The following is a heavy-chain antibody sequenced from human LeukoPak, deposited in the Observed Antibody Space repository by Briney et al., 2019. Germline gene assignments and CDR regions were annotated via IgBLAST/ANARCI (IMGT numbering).Heavy chain of an antibody. Sequence: GGSLRLSCVGSGFTLTGCGMHWVRQAPGKGLEWMGVITYDGMSGYYGDSVKGRFTISKDNSNNTLYLQMNSLRAEDTAMYYCAKDGAVGYCSGGNCYSYNWFDPWGQGTLVTVSS. CDR1: GFTLTGCG. CDR3: AKDGAVGYCSGGNCYSYNWFDP. CDR2: ITYDGMSG. J-gene: IGHJ5*02. D-gene: IGHD2-15*01. V-gene: IGHV3-30*18.